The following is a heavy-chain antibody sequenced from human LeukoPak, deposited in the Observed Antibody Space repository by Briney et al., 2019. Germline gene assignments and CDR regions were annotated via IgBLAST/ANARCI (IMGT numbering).Heavy chain of an antibody. CDR3: ARDGFGNPLGY. CDR2: IKQDGSEK. Sequence: PGGSLRLSCAGSGVTFSSYWMSWVRQPPGKGLEWVANIKQDGSEKYYVDSVKGRFTISRDNAKNSLYLQMNSLRAEDTAVYYCARDGFGNPLGYWGQGALVTVSS. J-gene: IGHJ4*02. CDR1: GVTFSSYW. D-gene: IGHD4-23*01. V-gene: IGHV3-7*05.